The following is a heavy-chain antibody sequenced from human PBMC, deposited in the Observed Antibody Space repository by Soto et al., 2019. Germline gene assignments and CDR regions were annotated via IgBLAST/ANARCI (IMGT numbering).Heavy chain of an antibody. J-gene: IGHJ3*01. Sequence: QVQLQQRGAGLLKPSGTLSRTCAVYGGSLSPYYWCWIRQSPEMGLGWIGEISHRGRTNYNPSLRSRVTKSVDKSKNQFSLELTSVTAADAALYYCARNFDRVPLRAFDVWGQGAMVIVSS. CDR2: ISHRGRT. CDR1: GGSLSPYY. V-gene: IGHV4-34*02. D-gene: IGHD3-9*01. CDR3: ARNFDRVPLRAFDV.